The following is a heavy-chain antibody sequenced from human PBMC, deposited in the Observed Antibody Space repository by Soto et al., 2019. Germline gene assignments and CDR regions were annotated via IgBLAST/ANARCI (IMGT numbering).Heavy chain of an antibody. CDR1: GYTFTSYG. CDR3: ARAPIYQGYYDFWSGYLAD. V-gene: IGHV1-18*01. Sequence: ASVKVSCKASGYTFTSYGISWVRQAPGQGLEWMGWISAYNGNTNYAQKLQGRVTTTTDTSTSTAYMELRSLRSDDTAVYYCARAPIYQGYYDFWSGYLADWGQGTLVTVSS. CDR2: ISAYNGNT. J-gene: IGHJ4*02. D-gene: IGHD3-3*01.